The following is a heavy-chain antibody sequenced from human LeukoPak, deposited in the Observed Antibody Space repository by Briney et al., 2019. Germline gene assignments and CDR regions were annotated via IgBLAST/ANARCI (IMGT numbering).Heavy chain of an antibody. J-gene: IGHJ4*02. Sequence: PSETLSLTCTVSGASISSRGYNWGWLRPPAGKGLESLGRINVSGSTNYNPSLRRRAIISVNMTKNQCSLKLSYVTAADTAMYYCARQRFAYGGQQGYWGQGTLVTVSS. CDR1: GASISSRGYN. V-gene: IGHV4-61*02. D-gene: IGHD4-23*01. CDR3: ARQRFAYGGQQGY. CDR2: INVSGST.